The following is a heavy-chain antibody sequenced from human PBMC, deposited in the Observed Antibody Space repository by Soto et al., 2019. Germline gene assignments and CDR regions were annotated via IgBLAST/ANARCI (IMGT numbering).Heavy chain of an antibody. CDR2: INSKTVGGTT. J-gene: IGHJ3*02. Sequence: EGPRRLSGAPAAFTLSNDWMSSVRHAPGQGLGFFGRINSKTVGGTTDYAATVKGRFTISRDDSKNTMYLQMTSLKTEDTAVYYCTSQAASDAFHIWGRGTMVTVS. CDR3: TSQAASDAFHI. D-gene: IGHD6-13*01. CDR1: AFTLSNDW. V-gene: IGHV3-15*01.